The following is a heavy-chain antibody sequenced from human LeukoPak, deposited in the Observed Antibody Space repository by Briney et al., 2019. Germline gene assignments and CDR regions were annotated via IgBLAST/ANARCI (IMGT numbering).Heavy chain of an antibody. CDR2: ISAYNGNT. CDR3: AGRDYDYVWGSYRYDY. J-gene: IGHJ4*02. CDR1: GYTFTSYG. D-gene: IGHD3-16*02. V-gene: IGHV1-18*01. Sequence: EASVKVSCKASGYTFTSYGISWVRQAPGQGLEWMGWISAYNGNTNYAQKLQGRVTMTTDTSTSTAYMELRSLRSDDTAVYYCAGRDYDYVWGSYRYDYWGQGTLVTVSS.